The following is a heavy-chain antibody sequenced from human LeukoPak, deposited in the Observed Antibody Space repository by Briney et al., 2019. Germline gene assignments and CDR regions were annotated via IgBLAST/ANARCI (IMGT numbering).Heavy chain of an antibody. Sequence: GGSLRLSCAASGFTFSSYAMSWVRQAPGKGLEWVSAISGSGGSTYYADSVKGRFTISRDNSKNTPYLQMNSLRAEDTAVYYCAKDEWIVGYYYYYGMDVWGQGTTVTVSS. J-gene: IGHJ6*02. CDR2: ISGSGGST. V-gene: IGHV3-23*01. D-gene: IGHD1-26*01. CDR3: AKDEWIVGYYYYYGMDV. CDR1: GFTFSSYA.